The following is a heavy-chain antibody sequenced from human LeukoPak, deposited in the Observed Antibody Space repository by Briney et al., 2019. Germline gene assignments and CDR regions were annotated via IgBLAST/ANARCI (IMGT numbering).Heavy chain of an antibody. CDR2: IYYSGST. V-gene: IGHV4-39*07. D-gene: IGHD3-10*01. Sequence: SETLSLTCTVSGVSISSSSYYWGWIRQPPGKGLEWIGSIYYSGSTYYNPSLKSRVTISVDTSKNQFSLELSSVTAADTAVYYCARDNGPPSLWFGELGAFDIWGQGTMVTVSS. J-gene: IGHJ3*02. CDR1: GVSISSSSYY. CDR3: ARDNGPPSLWFGELGAFDI.